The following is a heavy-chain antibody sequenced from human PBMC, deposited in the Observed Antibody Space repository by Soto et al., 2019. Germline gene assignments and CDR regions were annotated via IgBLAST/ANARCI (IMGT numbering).Heavy chain of an antibody. CDR1: GFTFSSYW. CDR2: IKQDGSEK. J-gene: IGHJ1*01. V-gene: IGHV3-7*01. CDR3: ARASGRDYGDYLEYFQH. D-gene: IGHD4-17*01. Sequence: GGSLRLSCAASGFTFSSYWMSWVRQAPGKGLEWVANIKQDGSEKYYVDSVKGRFTISRGNAKNSLYLQMNSLRAEDTAVYYCARASGRDYGDYLEYFQHWGQGTLVTVSS.